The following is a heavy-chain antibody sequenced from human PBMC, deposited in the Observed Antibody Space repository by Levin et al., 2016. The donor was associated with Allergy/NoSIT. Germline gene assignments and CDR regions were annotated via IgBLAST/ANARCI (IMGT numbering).Heavy chain of an antibody. Sequence: ASVKVSCKASGYTFTSYDINWVRQATGQGLEWMGWMHPNNGNTGYAQKFQGRITMTRSTSISTAYMELTSLTSEDTAVYYCARNPPETGTFESWGQGTLVTVSS. CDR3: ARNPPETGTFES. CDR1: GYTFTSYD. CDR2: MHPNNGNT. J-gene: IGHJ4*02. V-gene: IGHV1-8*01. D-gene: IGHD1-1*01.